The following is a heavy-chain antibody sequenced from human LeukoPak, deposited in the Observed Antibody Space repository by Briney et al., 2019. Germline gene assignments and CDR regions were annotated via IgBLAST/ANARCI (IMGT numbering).Heavy chain of an antibody. CDR2: IYYTGST. J-gene: IGHJ4*02. V-gene: IGHV4-59*01. D-gene: IGHD6-6*01. Sequence: PSETLSLTCTVSGGSISSYYWSWIRQPPGKGLEWIGYIYYTGSTNYYPSLKSRVTISVDTSKNQFSLKLNSVTAADTAVYYCARGEYSSWRLVYFDYWGQGTLVTVSS. CDR1: GGSISSYY. CDR3: ARGEYSSWRLVYFDY.